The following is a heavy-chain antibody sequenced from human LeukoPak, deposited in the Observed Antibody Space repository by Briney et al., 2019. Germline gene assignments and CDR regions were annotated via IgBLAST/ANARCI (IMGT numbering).Heavy chain of an antibody. CDR2: ISGSGGST. CDR3: AKDLLGVVVPAATFVK. CDR1: GFTFSSYA. J-gene: IGHJ4*02. D-gene: IGHD2-2*01. V-gene: IGHV3-23*01. Sequence: PGGSLRLSCAASGFTFSSYAMSWVRQAPGKGLEWVSAISGSGGSTYYADSVKGRFTISRDNSKNTLYLQMNSLRAEDTAVYYCAKDLLGVVVPAATFVKWGQGTLVTVSS.